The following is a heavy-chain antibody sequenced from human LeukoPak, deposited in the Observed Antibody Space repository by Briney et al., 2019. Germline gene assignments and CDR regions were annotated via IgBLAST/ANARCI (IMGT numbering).Heavy chain of an antibody. Sequence: SVKVSCKASGGTFSNNGITWVRQAPGHGLEWMGGIIPLFGTSKYAQKFQGRVTITTDESTSTVNMELSSLRFEGTAVYYCARANPGGYCSSASCYDGDYYFYSMDVWGKGTTVTVSS. CDR2: IIPLFGTS. D-gene: IGHD2-2*01. CDR3: ARANPGGYCSSASCYDGDYYFYSMDV. V-gene: IGHV1-69*05. CDR1: GGTFSNNG. J-gene: IGHJ6*03.